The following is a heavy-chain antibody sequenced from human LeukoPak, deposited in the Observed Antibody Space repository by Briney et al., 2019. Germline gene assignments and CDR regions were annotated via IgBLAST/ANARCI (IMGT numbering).Heavy chain of an antibody. CDR2: IYSGGST. Sequence: GGSLRLSCAASGFTVSSNYMSWVRQAPGKGLEWVSVIYSGGSTYYADSVKGRFTISRDNSKNTLYLQMNSLRAEDTAVYYCAREPRWYYYDSASYYFDYWGQGTLVTVSS. D-gene: IGHD3-22*01. V-gene: IGHV3-66*01. CDR3: AREPRWYYYDSASYYFDY. CDR1: GFTVSSNY. J-gene: IGHJ4*02.